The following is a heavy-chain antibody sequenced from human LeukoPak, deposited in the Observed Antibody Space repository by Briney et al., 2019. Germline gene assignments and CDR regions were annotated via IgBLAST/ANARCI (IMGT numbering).Heavy chain of an antibody. Sequence: GASVKVSCKVSGYTLTELSMHWVRQAPGKGLEWRGGFDPEDGETIYAQKFQGRVTMTEDTSTDTAYMELSSLRSEDTAVYYCATTYIGSGSYYVGLGYWGQGTLVTVSS. D-gene: IGHD1-26*01. J-gene: IGHJ4*02. CDR3: ATTYIGSGSYYVGLGY. CDR1: GYTLTELS. CDR2: FDPEDGET. V-gene: IGHV1-24*01.